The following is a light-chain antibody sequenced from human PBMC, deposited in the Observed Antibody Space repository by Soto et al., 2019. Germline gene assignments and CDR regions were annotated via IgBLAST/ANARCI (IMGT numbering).Light chain of an antibody. V-gene: IGKV1-5*03. CDR2: EAS. CDR1: ESISSW. CDR3: QQYESYPLT. Sequence: DIQMTQSPSTLSASVRDRVTITCRASESISSWLAWYQQKPGKAPKLLIYEASSLESGVSSRFSGSGSGTEFTLTISSLQPDDFATYSCQQYESYPLTFGGGTKVEIK. J-gene: IGKJ4*01.